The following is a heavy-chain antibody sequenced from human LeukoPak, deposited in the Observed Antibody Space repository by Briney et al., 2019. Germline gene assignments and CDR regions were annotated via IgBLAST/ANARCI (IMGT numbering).Heavy chain of an antibody. CDR3: ARGTRARGTCDNCYSSSLDS. Sequence: ASVKVSXKASGYTFTSLHINWLRQAPGQGLEWMGWINGYNGNTHYSQNLQGRVTMTRDTSTNTVYLELRSLRFDDTAVYYCARGTRARGTCDNCYSSSLDSWGQGTLLTVSS. V-gene: IGHV1-18*01. CDR2: INGYNGNT. J-gene: IGHJ4*02. CDR1: GYTFTSLH. D-gene: IGHD2-15*01.